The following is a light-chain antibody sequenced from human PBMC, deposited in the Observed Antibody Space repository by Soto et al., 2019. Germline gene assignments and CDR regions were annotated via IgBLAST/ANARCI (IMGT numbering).Light chain of an antibody. Sequence: DIQMTQSPSSLSASVRDRVTITCQASQDISNYLNWYQQKPGKAPKLLIYDASNLETGVPSRFSGSGSGTDFTFTISSLQPEDIATYYCQQYDNLLVSSFGQGTKLEIK. J-gene: IGKJ2*01. CDR1: QDISNY. V-gene: IGKV1-33*01. CDR3: QQYDNLLVSS. CDR2: DAS.